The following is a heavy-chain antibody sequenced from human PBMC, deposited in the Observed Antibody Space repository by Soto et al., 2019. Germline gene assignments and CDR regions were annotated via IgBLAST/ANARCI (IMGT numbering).Heavy chain of an antibody. Sequence: SETLSLTCTVSGGSISSGGYYWSWIRQHPGKGLEWIGYIYYSGSTYYNPSLKSRVTISVDTSKNQFSLKLSSVTAADTAVYYCARGTMVRGVISGWSDPWGQGTLVTVSS. CDR3: ARGTMVRGVISGWSDP. V-gene: IGHV4-31*03. D-gene: IGHD3-10*01. CDR1: GGSISSGGYY. J-gene: IGHJ5*02. CDR2: IYYSGST.